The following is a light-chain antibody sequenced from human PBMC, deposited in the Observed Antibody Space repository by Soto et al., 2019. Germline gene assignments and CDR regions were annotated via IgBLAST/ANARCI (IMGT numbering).Light chain of an antibody. CDR3: AAWDDSPDGPV. V-gene: IGLV1-44*01. CDR2: SNY. Sequence: QSVLTQPPSASGTPGQRVTISCSGSSSNIGSNTVNWYQQLPGAAPKLLIYSNYQRPSGVPDRFSGSKSGTSASLAISGLQFEDEGDYYCAAWDDSPDGPVFGGGTQLTVL. CDR1: SSNIGSNT. J-gene: IGLJ3*02.